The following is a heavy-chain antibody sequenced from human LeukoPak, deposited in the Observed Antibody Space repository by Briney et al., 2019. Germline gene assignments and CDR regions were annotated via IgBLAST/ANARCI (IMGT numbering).Heavy chain of an antibody. D-gene: IGHD1-7*01. V-gene: IGHV1-69*05. Sequence: ASVKVSCKVSGGTFSSYAISWVRQAPGQGLEWMGGIIPIFGTANYAQKFQGRVTITTDESTSTAYMELSSLRSEDTAVYYCASYNWNYRGFDYWGQGTLVTASS. J-gene: IGHJ4*02. CDR3: ASYNWNYRGFDY. CDR1: GGTFSSYA. CDR2: IIPIFGTA.